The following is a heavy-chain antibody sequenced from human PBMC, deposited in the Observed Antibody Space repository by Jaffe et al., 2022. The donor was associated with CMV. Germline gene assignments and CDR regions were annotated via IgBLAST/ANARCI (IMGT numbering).Heavy chain of an antibody. V-gene: IGHV4-39*01. D-gene: IGHD3-10*01. CDR1: GGSISSSSYY. CDR2: IYYSGST. J-gene: IGHJ6*03. CDR3: ARVPGSGDYYYYYMDV. Sequence: QLQLQESGPGLVKPSETLSLTCTVSGGSISSSSYYWGWIRQPPGKGLEWIGSIYYSGSTYYNPSLKSRVTISVDTSKNQFSLKLSSVTAADTAVYYCARVPGSGDYYYYYMDVWGKGTTVTVSS.